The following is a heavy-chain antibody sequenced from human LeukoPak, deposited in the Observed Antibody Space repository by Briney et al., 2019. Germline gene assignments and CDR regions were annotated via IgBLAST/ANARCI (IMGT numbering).Heavy chain of an antibody. CDR3: ARDCTDFWSGSDYYYGMDV. CDR1: GFTFSNYW. D-gene: IGHD3-3*01. CDR2: ISSSSSYI. J-gene: IGHJ6*02. Sequence: GGSLRLSCAASGFTFSNYWMSWVRQAPGIGLEWVSSISSSSSYIYYADSVKGRFTISRDNAKNSLYLQMNSLRAEDTAVYYCARDCTDFWSGSDYYYGMDVWGQGTTVTVSS. V-gene: IGHV3-21*01.